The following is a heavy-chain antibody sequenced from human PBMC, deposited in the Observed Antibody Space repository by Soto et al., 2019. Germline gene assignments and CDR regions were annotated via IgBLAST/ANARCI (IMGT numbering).Heavy chain of an antibody. CDR2: ISSSGTYI. CDR3: ARDPSDCSSTSCWGYYALDV. V-gene: IGHV3-21*01. D-gene: IGHD2-2*01. Sequence: GGSLRLSCAASGFTFSSYAMRWVRQAPGKGLEWVSSISSSGTYIHYADSLKGRFTISRDNAKNSLYLQMISLRAEDTAVYYCARDPSDCSSTSCWGYYALDVWGQGTTVTVSS. J-gene: IGHJ6*02. CDR1: GFTFSSYA.